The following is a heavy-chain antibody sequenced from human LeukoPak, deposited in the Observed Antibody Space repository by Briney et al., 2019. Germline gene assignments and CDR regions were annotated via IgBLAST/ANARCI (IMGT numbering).Heavy chain of an antibody. CDR3: ARGGLVTTIVVVGAFDI. J-gene: IGHJ3*02. CDR1: GGSISSYY. D-gene: IGHD3-22*01. Sequence: SETLSLTCTVSGGSISSYYWSWIRQHPGKGLEWIGYIYYSGSTYYNPSLKSRVTISVDTSKNQFSLKLSSVTAADTAVYYCARGGLVTTIVVVGAFDIWGQGTMVTVSS. CDR2: IYYSGST. V-gene: IGHV4-59*06.